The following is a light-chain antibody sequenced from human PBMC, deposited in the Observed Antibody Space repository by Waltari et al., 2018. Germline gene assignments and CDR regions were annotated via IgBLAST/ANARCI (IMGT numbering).Light chain of an antibody. J-gene: IGLJ2*01. CDR3: SSNTDNNTLV. V-gene: IGLV2-14*03. Sequence: QSALTQPASVSGPPGQSITIPCTGTSSDVGGHNYVSWYHQHPGQAAPPIIYDVTFRPSGVSNRFSGSKSANTASLTISGLQAEDEAEYYCSSNTDNNTLVFGGGTKVTVL. CDR2: DVT. CDR1: SSDVGGHNY.